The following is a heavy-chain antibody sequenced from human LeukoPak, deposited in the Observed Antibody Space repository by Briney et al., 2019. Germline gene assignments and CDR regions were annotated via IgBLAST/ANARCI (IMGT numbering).Heavy chain of an antibody. CDR1: GYSFSSYA. CDR2: ISGSGGST. D-gene: IGHD6-13*01. J-gene: IGHJ4*02. CDR3: AERGGGSSWSIYYFDY. Sequence: GESLKISCKGSGYSFSSYAMSWVRQAPGKGLEWVSAISGSGGSTYYADSVKGRFTISRDNSKNTLYLQMNSLRAEDTAVYYCAERGGGSSWSIYYFDYWGQGTLVTVSS. V-gene: IGHV3-23*01.